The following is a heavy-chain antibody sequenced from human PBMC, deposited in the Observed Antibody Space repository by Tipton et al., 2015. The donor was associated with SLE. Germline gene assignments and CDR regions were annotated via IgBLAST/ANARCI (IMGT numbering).Heavy chain of an antibody. V-gene: IGHV4-34*01. CDR3: ARGGGDNWFDP. Sequence: LRLSCTVSGGSISSYYWSWIRQPPGKGLEWIGEINHSGSTNYNPSLKSRVTISVDTSKNQFSLKLSSVTAADTAVYYCARGGGDNWFDPWGQGTLVTVSS. CDR2: INHSGST. CDR1: GGSISSYY. J-gene: IGHJ5*02.